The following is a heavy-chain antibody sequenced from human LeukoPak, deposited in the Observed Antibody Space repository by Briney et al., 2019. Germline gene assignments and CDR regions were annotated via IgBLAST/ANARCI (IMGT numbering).Heavy chain of an antibody. Sequence: GGSMRLFCAASGFIFSSYAMSWVRQAPGKGLEWVSDIIGSGGSTYYADSVKSRFTISRDNSKNTLYLQMNSLRAEDTAVYYCAKDLPGAGAAPRYFDIWGQGTMVTVSS. CDR1: GFIFSSYA. D-gene: IGHD6-19*01. CDR3: AKDLPGAGAAPRYFDI. CDR2: IIGSGGST. J-gene: IGHJ3*02. V-gene: IGHV3-23*01.